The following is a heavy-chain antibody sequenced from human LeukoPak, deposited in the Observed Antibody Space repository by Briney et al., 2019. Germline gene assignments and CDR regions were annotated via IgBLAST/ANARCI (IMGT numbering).Heavy chain of an antibody. CDR1: GYRFTTYW. Sequence: GESLKISCKGSGYRFTTYWIAWVRQMPGKGLEWMGIVYPGDSDTIYSPSFQGQVTISADKSITTAYLQWSSLKASDTAMHYCARRVGARDHYFDFWGQGTPVTVSS. D-gene: IGHD1-26*01. CDR2: VYPGDSDT. CDR3: ARRVGARDHYFDF. J-gene: IGHJ4*02. V-gene: IGHV5-51*01.